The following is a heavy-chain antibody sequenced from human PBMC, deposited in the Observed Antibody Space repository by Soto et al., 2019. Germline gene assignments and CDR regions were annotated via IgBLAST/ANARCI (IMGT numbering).Heavy chain of an antibody. V-gene: IGHV4-30-2*01. CDR1: GGSISRGGYS. CDR3: ARVPDV. Sequence: QLQLQESGSGLVEPSQTLSLTCAVSGGSISRGGYSWSWIRQPPGKGLEWIGYIYHNGNTYYNPSLKSRVAISVDRSKNQFSLKLSSVTAADTAVDYCARVPDVWGQGTTGTVSS. CDR2: IYHNGNT. J-gene: IGHJ6*02.